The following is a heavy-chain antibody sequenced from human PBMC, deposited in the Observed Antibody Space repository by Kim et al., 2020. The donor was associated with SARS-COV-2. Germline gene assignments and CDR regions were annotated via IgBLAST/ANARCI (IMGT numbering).Heavy chain of an antibody. D-gene: IGHD3-22*01. CDR3: AREPGLFNYYDSSGYPSV. CDR2: ISSSGSTI. J-gene: IGHJ4*02. V-gene: IGHV3-48*03. CDR1: GFTFSSYE. Sequence: GGSLRLSCAASGFTFSSYEMNWVRQAPGKGLEWVSYISSSGSTIYYADSVKGRFTISRDNAKNSLYLQMNSLRAEDTAVYYCAREPGLFNYYDSSGYPSVWGQGTLVTVSS.